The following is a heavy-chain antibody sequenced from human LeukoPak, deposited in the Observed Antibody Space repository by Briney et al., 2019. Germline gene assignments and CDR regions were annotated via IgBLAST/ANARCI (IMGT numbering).Heavy chain of an antibody. Sequence: ASVKVSCKASGYTFTSYDINWVRQATGQGLEWMGWMNPNSGNTGYAQKFQGRVTMTRNTSISTAYMELSSLRSEDTAVYYRARGCKYYDFWSGSYYYYMDVWGKGTTVTVSS. V-gene: IGHV1-8*01. J-gene: IGHJ6*03. D-gene: IGHD3-3*01. CDR3: ARGCKYYDFWSGSYYYYMDV. CDR1: GYTFTSYD. CDR2: MNPNSGNT.